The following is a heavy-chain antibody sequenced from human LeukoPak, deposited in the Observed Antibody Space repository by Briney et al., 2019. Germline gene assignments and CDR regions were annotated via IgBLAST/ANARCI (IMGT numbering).Heavy chain of an antibody. Sequence: QSGGSLRLSSVASGFIVSNNYMSWVRQAPGKGLEWVSVLYNAGSTYYADSVKGRFTISRDNSKNTLYLQMSSLRAEDTAVYYCVKVLSARLQPKFDYWGQGTLVTVSS. V-gene: IGHV3-53*05. D-gene: IGHD4-11*01. CDR1: GFIVSNNY. CDR2: LYNAGST. CDR3: VKVLSARLQPKFDY. J-gene: IGHJ4*02.